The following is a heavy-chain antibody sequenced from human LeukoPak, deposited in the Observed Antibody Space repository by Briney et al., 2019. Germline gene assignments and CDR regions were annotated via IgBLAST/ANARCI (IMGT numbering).Heavy chain of an antibody. V-gene: IGHV3-23*01. CDR3: AKPLSGWYSFDY. D-gene: IGHD6-19*01. J-gene: IGHJ4*02. CDR1: GITFSSNA. CDR2: ISGSDART. Sequence: GGSLRPSCAASGITFSSNAMSWVRQAPGKGLEWVSAISGSDARTYYADSVKGRFTISRDNSKNTLYLQMSSLRAEDTAVYYCAKPLSGWYSFDYWGQGTLVTVSS.